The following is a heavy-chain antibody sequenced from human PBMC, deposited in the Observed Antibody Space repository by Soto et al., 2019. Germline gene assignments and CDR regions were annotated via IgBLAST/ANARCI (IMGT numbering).Heavy chain of an antibody. J-gene: IGHJ3*02. CDR2: IYTSGST. D-gene: IGHD5-12*01. CDR3: ARGGPAQDIVATIEEDAFDI. Sequence: SETLSLTCTVSGGSISSYYWSWIRQPAGKGLEWIGRIYTSGSTNYNPSLKSRVTMSVDTSKNQFSLKLSSVTAAATAVYYCARGGPAQDIVATIEEDAFDIWGQGTMVTVSS. CDR1: GGSISSYY. V-gene: IGHV4-4*07.